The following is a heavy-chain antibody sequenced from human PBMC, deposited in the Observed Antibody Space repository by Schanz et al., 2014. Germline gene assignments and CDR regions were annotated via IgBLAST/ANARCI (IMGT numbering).Heavy chain of an antibody. V-gene: IGHV3-33*01. Sequence: QVQLVESGGGVVQPGRSLRLSCVASGFTFSSYDVFWVRQAPGKGLEWVAILWHDGSKKYYADSVKGRFTVSRDNSKNTLYLQLNSLRAEVTAVYYCARDFHGYGPHLDYWGQGSLVTVSS. CDR1: GFTFSSYD. J-gene: IGHJ4*02. CDR2: LWHDGSKK. CDR3: ARDFHGYGPHLDY. D-gene: IGHD5-12*01.